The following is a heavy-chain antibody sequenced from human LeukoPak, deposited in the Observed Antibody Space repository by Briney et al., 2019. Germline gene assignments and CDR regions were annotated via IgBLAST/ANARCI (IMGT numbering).Heavy chain of an antibody. CDR2: ISNEGSKK. CDR1: GFTFSSYG. D-gene: IGHD3-22*01. Sequence: PGGSLRLSCAASGFTFSSYGMHWVRQAPGKGLVWVAVISNEGSKKYYADSVKGRFTISRDNSKNTLYLQMNSLRAEDTAVYYCAGAYEGSGYYLYPFDIWGQGTMVTVSS. J-gene: IGHJ3*02. V-gene: IGHV3-30*03. CDR3: AGAYEGSGYYLYPFDI.